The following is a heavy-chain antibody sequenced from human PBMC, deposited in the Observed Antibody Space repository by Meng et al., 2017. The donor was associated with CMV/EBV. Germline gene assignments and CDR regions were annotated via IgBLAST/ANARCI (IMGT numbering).Heavy chain of an antibody. CDR1: GFTFDDYG. CDR2: INWNGGST. D-gene: IGHD6-19*01. Sequence: GGSLRLSCAASGFTFDDYGMSWVRQAPRKGLEWVSGINWNGGSTGYADSVKGRFTISRDSAKNSLYLQMNSLRAEDTAWYYCAKRNRSGWSHFDYWGQGTLVTVSS. V-gene: IGHV3-20*04. CDR3: AKRNRSGWSHFDY. J-gene: IGHJ4*02.